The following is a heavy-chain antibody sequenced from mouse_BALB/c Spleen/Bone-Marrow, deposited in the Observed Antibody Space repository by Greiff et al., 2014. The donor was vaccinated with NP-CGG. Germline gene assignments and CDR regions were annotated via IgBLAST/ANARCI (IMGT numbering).Heavy chain of an antibody. V-gene: IGHV1-54*03. J-gene: IGHJ2*01. D-gene: IGHD2-2*01. CDR2: INPGSGGT. CDR1: GYAFTNYS. CDR3: ARGGHGSY. Sequence: VQLQQSGAELVRPGTSVKVSCKASGYAFTNYSIEWVKQRPGQGLEWIGVINPGSGGTNHNEKFKGKATLTADNSSNTAYMHLSSLTSDDSAVYFCARGGHGSYWGQGTTLTVSS.